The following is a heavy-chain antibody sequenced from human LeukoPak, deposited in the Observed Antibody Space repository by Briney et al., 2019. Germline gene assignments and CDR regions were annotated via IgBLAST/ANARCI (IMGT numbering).Heavy chain of an antibody. D-gene: IGHD3-10*01. CDR2: IYSGGTT. CDR1: GFTVSSNY. J-gene: IGHJ4*02. Sequence: GGSLRLSCAASGFTVSSNYMSWIRQASGKGPEWVSVIYSGGTTFYADSVKGRFTISRDNSKNTLYLQMNSLRAEDTAVYYCVGQPFRSGYWGQGTLVTVSS. V-gene: IGHV3-53*01. CDR3: VGQPFRSGY.